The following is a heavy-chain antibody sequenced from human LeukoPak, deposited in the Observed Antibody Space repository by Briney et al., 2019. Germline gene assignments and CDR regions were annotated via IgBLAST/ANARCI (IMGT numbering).Heavy chain of an antibody. CDR2: INPNSGGT. V-gene: IGHV1-2*02. J-gene: IGHJ6*03. D-gene: IGHD4-17*01. CDR1: GYTFTGYY. Sequence: ASVKVSCKASGYTFTGYYMHWVRQAPGQGLEWMGWINPNSGGTNYAQKFQGRVTMTRDTSISTAYMELSSLRSENTAVYYCARGGTVTPRRGISYYYYMDVWGKGTTVTVSS. CDR3: ARGGTVTPRRGISYYYYMDV.